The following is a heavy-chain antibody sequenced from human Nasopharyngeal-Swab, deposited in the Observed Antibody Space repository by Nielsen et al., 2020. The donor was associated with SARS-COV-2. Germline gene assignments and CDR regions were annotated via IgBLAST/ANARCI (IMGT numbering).Heavy chain of an antibody. V-gene: IGHV3-9*01. J-gene: IGHJ4*02. CDR3: AKGRGYSSSWSLDY. Sequence: GGSLRLCCAASGFRFNDYAMHWVRQTPGKGLEWVSSSRWNSERVGYADSVKGRFTISRDNAKNSLYLQMNSLRPEDTALYYCAKGRGYSSSWSLDYWGQGTLVTVSS. CDR2: SRWNSERV. D-gene: IGHD6-13*01. CDR1: GFRFNDYA.